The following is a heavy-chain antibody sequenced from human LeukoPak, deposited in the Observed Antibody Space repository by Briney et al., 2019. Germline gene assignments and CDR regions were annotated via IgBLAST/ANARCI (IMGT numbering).Heavy chain of an antibody. CDR2: IKSTLLGATT. Sequence: GGSXXLSXAASGXTFKDAWMTWVRQAPGKGXEXXGRIKSTLLGATTDYIAPVKGRFTISRDDSTNMLYLQINSLQTEDTAVYYCATDWGSGRYIVAFDVWGQGAMVTVSS. J-gene: IGHJ3*01. D-gene: IGHD3-10*01. CDR1: GXTFKDAW. CDR3: ATDWGSGRYIVAFDV. V-gene: IGHV3-15*01.